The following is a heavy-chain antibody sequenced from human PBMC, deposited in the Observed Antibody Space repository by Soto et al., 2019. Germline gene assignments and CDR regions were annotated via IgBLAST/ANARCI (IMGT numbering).Heavy chain of an antibody. CDR1: GGSISSYY. CDR3: AWWLRGAFDI. Sequence: QVQLQESGPGLVKPSETLSLTCTVSGGSISSYYWSWIRQPPGKGLEWIGYIYYSGSTNYNPSLKSRVTISVDTSKNQFSLKLSSVTAADTAVYYCAWWLRGAFDIWGQGTMVTVSS. D-gene: IGHD5-12*01. V-gene: IGHV4-59*01. J-gene: IGHJ3*02. CDR2: IYYSGST.